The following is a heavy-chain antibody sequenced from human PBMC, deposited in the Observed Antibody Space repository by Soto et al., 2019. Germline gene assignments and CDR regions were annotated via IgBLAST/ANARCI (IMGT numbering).Heavy chain of an antibody. CDR2: IYYSGST. Sequence: SETLSLTCTVSGGSISSSSYYWGWIRQPPGKGLEWIGSIYYSGSTYYNPSLKSRVTISVDTSKNQFSLKLSSVTAADTAVYYCANSNWFDPWGQGTLVTVSS. CDR3: ANSNWFDP. V-gene: IGHV4-39*01. CDR1: GGSISSSSYY. J-gene: IGHJ5*02.